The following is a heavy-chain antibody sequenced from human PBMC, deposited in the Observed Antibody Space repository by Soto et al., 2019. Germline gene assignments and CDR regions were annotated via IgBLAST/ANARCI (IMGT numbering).Heavy chain of an antibody. CDR3: ASPLTTVTTAYYYYGMDV. J-gene: IGHJ6*02. CDR2: IIPIFGTA. D-gene: IGHD4-17*01. Sequence: SVKVSCKASGGTFSSYAISWVRQAPGQGLEWMGGIIPIFGTANYAQKFQGRVTITADKSTSTAYMELSSLRSEDTAVYYCASPLTTVTTAYYYYGMDVWGQGTTVTVSS. V-gene: IGHV1-69*06. CDR1: GGTFSSYA.